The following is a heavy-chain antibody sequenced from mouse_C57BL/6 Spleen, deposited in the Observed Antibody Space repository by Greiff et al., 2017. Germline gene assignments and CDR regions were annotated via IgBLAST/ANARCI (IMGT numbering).Heavy chain of an antibody. Sequence: VQLQQSGPELVKPGASVKISCKASGYSFTDYNMNWVKQSNGKSLEWIGVINPNYGTTSYNQKFKGKATLTVDQSSSTAYMQLNSLTSEDSAVYYCAGAYYSNYDWYFDVWGTGTTVTVSS. CDR1: GYSFTDYN. CDR3: AGAYYSNYDWYFDV. J-gene: IGHJ1*03. D-gene: IGHD2-5*01. V-gene: IGHV1-39*01. CDR2: INPNYGTT.